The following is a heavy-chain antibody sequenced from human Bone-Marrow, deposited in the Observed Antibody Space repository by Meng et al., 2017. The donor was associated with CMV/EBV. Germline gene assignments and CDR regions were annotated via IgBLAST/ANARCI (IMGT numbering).Heavy chain of an antibody. Sequence: SETLSLTCTVSGGSISSSSYYWGWIRQPPGKGLEWIGSIYYSGSTYYADSVKGRFTISRDNSKNSLYLQMNSLRAEDTALYYCAKDKHGDRPLGYFDYWGQGTLVTVSS. CDR3: AKDKHGDRPLGYFDY. CDR2: IYYSGST. CDR1: GGSISSSSYY. D-gene: IGHD4-17*01. J-gene: IGHJ4*02. V-gene: IGHV4-39*02.